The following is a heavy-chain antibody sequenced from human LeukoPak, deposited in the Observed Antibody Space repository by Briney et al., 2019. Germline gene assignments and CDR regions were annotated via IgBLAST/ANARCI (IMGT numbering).Heavy chain of an antibody. Sequence: SGGSLRLSCVASGFTFSTYAIHWVRQAPGKGLEHVSSISSDGGGTFYAKSVKGRFTISRDNSKNTVYLQMGSLRVEDMAVYYCARDPYDSCGGRLYFDYWGQGTLVTVSS. CDR1: GFTFSTYA. CDR3: ARDPYDSCGGRLYFDY. D-gene: IGHD3-22*01. CDR2: ISSDGGGT. V-gene: IGHV3-64*01. J-gene: IGHJ4*02.